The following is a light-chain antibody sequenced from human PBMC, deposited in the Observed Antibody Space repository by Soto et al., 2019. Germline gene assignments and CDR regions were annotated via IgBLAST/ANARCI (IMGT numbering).Light chain of an antibody. CDR1: QTISNW. CDR3: QHYKSYSAWT. CDR2: DAS. J-gene: IGKJ1*01. V-gene: IGKV1-5*01. Sequence: DIPMTQSPSTLSASVGDRVTITCRASQTISNWLAWYQQKPGKAPKLLIYDASNLESAVPSRFRGSGSGTEFTLTISSLQPDDFATYYCQHYKSYSAWTFGQGTKVEV.